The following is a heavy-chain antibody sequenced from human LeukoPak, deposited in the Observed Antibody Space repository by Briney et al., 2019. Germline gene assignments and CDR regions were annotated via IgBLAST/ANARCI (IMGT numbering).Heavy chain of an antibody. J-gene: IGHJ4*02. CDR2: INHSGST. Sequence: SETLSLTCAVSGGSFSGYYWSWIRQPPGKGLEWIGEINHSGSTNYNPSLKSRVTISVDTSKTQFSLKLSSVTAADTAVYYCARGGPEYSSGWYGGNDYWGQGTLVTVSS. D-gene: IGHD6-19*01. V-gene: IGHV4-34*01. CDR3: ARGGPEYSSGWYGGNDY. CDR1: GGSFSGYY.